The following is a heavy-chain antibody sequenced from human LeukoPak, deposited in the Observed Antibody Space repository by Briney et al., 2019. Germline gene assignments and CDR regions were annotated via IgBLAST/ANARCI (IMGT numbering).Heavy chain of an antibody. CDR2: IRSKANSYAT. Sequence: QPGGSLKLSCAASGFTFSGSAMHWVRQASGKGLEWVGRIRSKANSYATAYAASVKGRFTISRDDSKNTAYLQMNSLKNEDTDVYYCTSRPSGGKVVIDYWGQGTLVTVS. CDR3: TSRPSGGKVVIDY. D-gene: IGHD3-22*01. V-gene: IGHV3-73*01. J-gene: IGHJ4*02. CDR1: GFTFSGSA.